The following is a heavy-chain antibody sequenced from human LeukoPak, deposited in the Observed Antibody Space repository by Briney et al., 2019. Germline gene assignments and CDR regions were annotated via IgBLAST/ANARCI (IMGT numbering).Heavy chain of an antibody. Sequence: GASVKVSCKASGGTFSSYAISWVRQAPGQGLEWMGGIIPIFGTANYAQKFQGRVTITADESTSTAYMELSSLRSEDTAVYYCARGELWFGELSKSLDYWGQGTLVTVSS. V-gene: IGHV1-69*13. CDR3: ARGELWFGELSKSLDY. CDR1: GGTFSSYA. J-gene: IGHJ4*02. CDR2: IIPIFGTA. D-gene: IGHD3-10*01.